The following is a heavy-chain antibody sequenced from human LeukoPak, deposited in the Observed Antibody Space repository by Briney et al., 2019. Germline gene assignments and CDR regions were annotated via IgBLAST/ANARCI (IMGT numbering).Heavy chain of an antibody. D-gene: IGHD3-10*01. J-gene: IGHJ4*02. CDR3: ARFRWFGEFTN. V-gene: IGHV4-61*01. CDR1: GGSVSSSSYY. CDR2: IYYSGST. Sequence: PSETLSLTCTVSGGSVSSSSYYWSWIRQPPGKGLEWIGYIYYSGSTNYNPSLKSRVTISVDTSKNQFSLKLSSVTAADTAVYYCARFRWFGEFTNWGQGTLVTVSS.